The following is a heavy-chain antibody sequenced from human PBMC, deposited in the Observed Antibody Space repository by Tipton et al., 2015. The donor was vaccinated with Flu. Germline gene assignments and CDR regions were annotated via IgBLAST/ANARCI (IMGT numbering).Heavy chain of an antibody. V-gene: IGHV4-59*01. CDR3: ASLMRTQHPFDI. Sequence: LRLSCTVSGGSISSYYWSWIRQPPGKGLEWIGYIYYSGSTNYNPSLKSRVTVSVDTSKNQFSLKLSSVTAADTAVYYCASLMRTQHPFDIWGQGTMVTVSS. J-gene: IGHJ3*02. CDR1: GGSISSYY. CDR2: IYYSGST. D-gene: IGHD2-2*01.